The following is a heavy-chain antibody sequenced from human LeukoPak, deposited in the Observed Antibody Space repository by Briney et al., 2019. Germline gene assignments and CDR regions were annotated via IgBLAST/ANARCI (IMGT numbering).Heavy chain of an antibody. V-gene: IGHV3-21*04. J-gene: IGHJ4*02. D-gene: IGHD3-22*01. CDR3: AKDRQSRGSLGFDY. Sequence: GGSLRLSFAASGFTFSSYSMNWVRQAPGKGLVWVSSISSSSSYIYYADSVKGRFTISRDNSKNTLYVQMNSLRAEDTAVYYCAKDRQSRGSLGFDYWGQGALVIVSS. CDR1: GFTFSSYS. CDR2: ISSSSSYI.